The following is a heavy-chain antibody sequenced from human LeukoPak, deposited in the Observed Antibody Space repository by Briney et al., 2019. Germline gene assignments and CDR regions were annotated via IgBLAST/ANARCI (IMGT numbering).Heavy chain of an antibody. CDR1: GYTFTSYD. Sequence: ASVKVSCKASGYTFTSYDINWVRQATGQGLEWMGWMSPNSGNTGYAQKFQGRVTITRNTSISTAYMELSSLRSEDTAVYYCARGLYDSSPYFDYWGQGTLVTVSS. CDR2: MSPNSGNT. D-gene: IGHD3-22*01. CDR3: ARGLYDSSPYFDY. V-gene: IGHV1-8*03. J-gene: IGHJ4*02.